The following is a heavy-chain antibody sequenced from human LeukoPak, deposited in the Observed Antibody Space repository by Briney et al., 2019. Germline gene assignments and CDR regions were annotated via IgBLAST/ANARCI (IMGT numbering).Heavy chain of an antibody. CDR1: GGSFSGYY. CDR3: ARSGPVLRYFDWLLRPNAFDY. CDR2: INHSGST. V-gene: IGHV4-34*01. D-gene: IGHD3-9*01. Sequence: SETLSLTCAVYGGSFSGYYWSWIRQPPGKGLEWIGEINHSGSTNYNPSLKSRVTISVDTSKNQFSLKLSSETAADTAVYYCARSGPVLRYFDWLLRPNAFDYWGQGTLVTVSS. J-gene: IGHJ4*02.